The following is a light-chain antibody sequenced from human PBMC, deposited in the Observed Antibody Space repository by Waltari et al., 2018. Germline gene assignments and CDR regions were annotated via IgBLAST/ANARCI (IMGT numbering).Light chain of an antibody. J-gene: IGLJ3*02. V-gene: IGLV3-10*01. Sequence: SYDLTQPPSVSVSPGKTARITCSGDALTKNYVYWYQQKSGQAPVMVIYADTKRLSGIPERFSGSSSGTMATLTITGAQVEDEADYYCQSIDTNNHWVFGGGTKVTVL. CDR1: ALTKNY. CDR2: ADT. CDR3: QSIDTNNHWV.